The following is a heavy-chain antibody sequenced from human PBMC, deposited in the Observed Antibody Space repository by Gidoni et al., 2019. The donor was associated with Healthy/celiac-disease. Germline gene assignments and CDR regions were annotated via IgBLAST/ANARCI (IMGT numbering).Heavy chain of an antibody. J-gene: IGHJ5*02. CDR3: ARVARCSSTSCYTNWFDP. CDR1: GGTFSSYA. D-gene: IGHD2-2*01. V-gene: IGHV1-69*01. Sequence: QVQLVQSGAEVKKPGSSVKVSCKASGGTFSSYAISWVRQAPGQGLEWMGGIIPIFGTANYAQKFQGRVTITADESTSTAYMELSSLGSEETAVYYCARVARCSSTSCYTNWFDPWGQGTLVTV. CDR2: IIPIFGTA.